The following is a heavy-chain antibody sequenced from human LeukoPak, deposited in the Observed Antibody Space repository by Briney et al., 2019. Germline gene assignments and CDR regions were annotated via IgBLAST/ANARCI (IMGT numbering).Heavy chain of an antibody. D-gene: IGHD6-25*01. Sequence: GGSVRLSCAASGLTFDDYAMHWVRQAPGKGLEWVALICGGGCSTYYAQSVKGRFTISRDNNKNSLYLQLNSLRTEDTAFYYCAKDLGPRGAAWFDPWGQGTLVTVSS. V-gene: IGHV3-43*02. CDR2: ICGGGCST. CDR3: AKDLGPRGAAWFDP. J-gene: IGHJ5*02. CDR1: GLTFDDYA.